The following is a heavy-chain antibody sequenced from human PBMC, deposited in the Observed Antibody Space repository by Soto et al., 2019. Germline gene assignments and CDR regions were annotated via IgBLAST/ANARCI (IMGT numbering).Heavy chain of an antibody. Sequence: GESLKISCTGSGYSFTSYWIGWVRQMPGKGLEWMGIIYPGDSDTRYSPSFQGQVTISADKSISTAYLQWSSLKASDTAMYYCASFDYYDSSGYCYWGQGTLVTVSS. V-gene: IGHV5-51*01. J-gene: IGHJ4*02. CDR2: IYPGDSDT. CDR1: GYSFTSYW. D-gene: IGHD3-22*01. CDR3: ASFDYYDSSGYCY.